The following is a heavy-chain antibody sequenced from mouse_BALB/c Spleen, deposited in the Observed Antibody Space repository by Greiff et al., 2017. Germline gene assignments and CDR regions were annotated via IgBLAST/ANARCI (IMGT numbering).Heavy chain of an antibody. CDR2: IRLKSNNYAT. CDR3: TRGLPYAMDY. CDR1: GFTFSNYW. V-gene: IGHV6-6*02. Sequence: EVQGVESGGGLVQPGGSMKLSCVASGFTFSNYWMNWVRQSPEKGLEWVAEIRLKSNNYATHYAESVKGRFTISRDDSKSSVYLQMNNLRAEDTGIYYCTRGLPYAMDYWGQGTSVTVSS. D-gene: IGHD3-1*01. J-gene: IGHJ4*01.